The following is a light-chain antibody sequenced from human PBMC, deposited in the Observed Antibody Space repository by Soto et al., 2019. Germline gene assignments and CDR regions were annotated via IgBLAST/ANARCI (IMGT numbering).Light chain of an antibody. Sequence: QSVLTQPPSASGTPGQRVTISCSGSSSNIGSNYVYWYQQLPGTAPKLLIYRNNQRPSGVPDRFSGSKSGTSAALAISGRRSEDEAAYYCAAWDDSLSGYVFGTGTKLTVL. CDR3: AAWDDSLSGYV. V-gene: IGLV1-47*01. CDR2: RNN. CDR1: SSNIGSNY. J-gene: IGLJ1*01.